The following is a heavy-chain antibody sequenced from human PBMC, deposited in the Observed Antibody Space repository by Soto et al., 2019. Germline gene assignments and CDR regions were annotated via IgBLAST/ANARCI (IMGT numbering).Heavy chain of an antibody. D-gene: IGHD6-6*01. V-gene: IGHV1-3*01. J-gene: IGHJ6*02. CDR1: GYTFTSYA. CDR2: INAGNGNT. Sequence: ASVKVSCKASGYTFTSYAMHWVRQAPGQRLEWMGWINAGNGNTKYSQKFQGRVTITRDTSASTAYMELSSLRSEDTAVYYCARWKSSSYYYGMDVWGQGTTVTVSS. CDR3: ARWKSSSYYYGMDV.